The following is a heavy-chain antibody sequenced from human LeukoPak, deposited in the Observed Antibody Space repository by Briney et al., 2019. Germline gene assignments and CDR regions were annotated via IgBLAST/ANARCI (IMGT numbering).Heavy chain of an antibody. D-gene: IGHD3-22*01. V-gene: IGHV5-51*01. CDR3: ARHTPLGYYDSSGYYSF. CDR2: IYPGDSDT. Sequence: GESLKISCKGSGYSFTSYWIGWVRQMPGKGLEWMGIIYPGDSDTRYSPSFQGQVTISADKSISTAYLQWSSLKASDTAMYYCARHTPLGYYDSSGYYSFWGQGTLVAVSS. CDR1: GYSFTSYW. J-gene: IGHJ4*02.